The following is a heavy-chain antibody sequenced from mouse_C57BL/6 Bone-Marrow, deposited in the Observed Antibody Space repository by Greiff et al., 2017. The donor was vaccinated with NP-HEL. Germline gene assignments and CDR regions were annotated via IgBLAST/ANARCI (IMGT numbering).Heavy chain of an antibody. J-gene: IGHJ1*03. CDR3: AREGYYYGRWYFDV. V-gene: IGHV1-76*01. D-gene: IGHD1-1*01. Sequence: QVQLQQSGAELVRPGASVKLSCKASGYTFTDYYINWVKQRPGQGLEWIARIYPGSGNTYYNEKFKGKATLTAEKSSSTAYMQLSSLTSEDSAVYFCAREGYYYGRWYFDVWGTGTTVTVSS. CDR2: IYPGSGNT. CDR1: GYTFTDYY.